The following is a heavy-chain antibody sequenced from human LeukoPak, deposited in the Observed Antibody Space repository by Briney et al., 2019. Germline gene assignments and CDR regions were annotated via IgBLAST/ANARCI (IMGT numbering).Heavy chain of an antibody. CDR3: ASTERCSTTCPLDY. J-gene: IGHJ4*02. CDR2: INHSGST. CDR1: GGSFRGYY. Sequence: SETLSLTCAVYGGSFRGYYWSWIRQPPGKGLEWIGEINHSGSTNYNPSLKSRVTISLDTSMKKFSLKLNSMTAADTAVYYCASTERCSTTCPLDYWGQGTLVTVSS. D-gene: IGHD2-2*01. V-gene: IGHV4-34*01.